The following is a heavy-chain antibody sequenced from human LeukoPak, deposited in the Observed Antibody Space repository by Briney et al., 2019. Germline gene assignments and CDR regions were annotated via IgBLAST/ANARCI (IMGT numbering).Heavy chain of an antibody. CDR3: ARHPSGGNPLEW. J-gene: IGHJ4*02. CDR2: INHSEGT. Sequence: SETLSLTCAVYGGSLSGYYWSWIRQPPGKGLEWIGEINHSEGTNYNPSLKSRVTISVDTSKNQFSLKLSSVTAADTAVYYCARHPSGGNPLEWWGQGTLVTVSS. D-gene: IGHD4-23*01. V-gene: IGHV4-34*01. CDR1: GGSLSGYY.